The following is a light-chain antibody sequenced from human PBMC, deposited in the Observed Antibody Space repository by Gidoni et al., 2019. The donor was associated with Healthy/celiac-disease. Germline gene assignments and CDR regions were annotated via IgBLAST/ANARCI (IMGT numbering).Light chain of an antibody. CDR1: ENIDNY. J-gene: IGKJ5*01. CDR3: QQSSRTPIT. CDR2: TSS. Sequence: DIQMTQSPSSLSAFVGDRVAITCRASENIDNYLNWYQQKPGKAPNLLIHTSSNLQSGVPSRFSGGGSGTDFTLTITGLQPEDFVTYYCQQSSRTPITFGQXTRL. V-gene: IGKV1-39*01.